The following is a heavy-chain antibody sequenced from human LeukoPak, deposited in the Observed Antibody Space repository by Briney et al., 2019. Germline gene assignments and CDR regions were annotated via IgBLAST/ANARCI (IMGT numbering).Heavy chain of an antibody. J-gene: IGHJ4*02. D-gene: IGHD3-3*01. CDR2: IYTSGST. CDR3: ARGDIRVVALDY. V-gene: IGHV4-4*07. CDR1: GGSISSYY. Sequence: SHTLSLTCTVSGGSISSYYWSWIRQPAGKGLEWIGRIYTSGSTNYNPSLKSRVTMSVDTSKNQFSLKLSSVTAADTAVYYCARGDIRVVALDYWGQGTLVTVSS.